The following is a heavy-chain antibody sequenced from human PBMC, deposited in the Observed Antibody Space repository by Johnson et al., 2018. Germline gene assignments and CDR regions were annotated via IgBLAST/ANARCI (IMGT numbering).Heavy chain of an antibody. CDR2: ISSSSSYI. CDR1: GFTFSSYN. Sequence: VQLVQSGGGLVKPGGSLRLSCAASGFTFSSYNMNWVRQAPGKGLEWVSSISSSSSYIHYADSLKGRFTISRDNAKNSLYLQMNSLGAEDTAVYYCARRYCSGGSGYSGLDAFDIWGQGTMVTVSS. CDR3: ARRYCSGGSGYSGLDAFDI. V-gene: IGHV3-21*01. J-gene: IGHJ3*02. D-gene: IGHD2-15*01.